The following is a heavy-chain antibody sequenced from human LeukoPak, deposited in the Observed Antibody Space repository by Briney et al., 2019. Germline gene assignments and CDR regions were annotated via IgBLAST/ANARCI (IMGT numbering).Heavy chain of an antibody. CDR1: GGSFSGYY. D-gene: IGHD3-16*01. V-gene: IGHV4-34*01. J-gene: IGHJ5*02. CDR3: ASFRGRKFDP. Sequence: SETLSLTCAVYGGSFSGYYWSWIRQPPGKGLEWIGEINHSGSTNYNPSLKCRVTISVDTSKNQFSLKLSSVTAADTAVYYCASFRGRKFDPWGQGTLVTVSS. CDR2: INHSGST.